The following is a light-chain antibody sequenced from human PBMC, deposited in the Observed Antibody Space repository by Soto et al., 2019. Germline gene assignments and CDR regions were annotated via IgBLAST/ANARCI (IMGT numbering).Light chain of an antibody. V-gene: IGLV2-14*01. CDR3: SPYTGIPSLV. Sequence: QSALTQPASVSGSPGQSITISCTGIRSDIGGYNYVSWYQQHPGTAPKLIIYEVSNRPSGVSNRFSGSKSGNTASLAISGLQTEDEADDYCSPYTGIPSLVFGTGTKGTVL. CDR1: RSDIGGYNY. CDR2: EVS. J-gene: IGLJ1*01.